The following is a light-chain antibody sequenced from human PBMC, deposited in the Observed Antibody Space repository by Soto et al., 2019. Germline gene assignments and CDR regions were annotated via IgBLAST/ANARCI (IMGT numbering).Light chain of an antibody. CDR1: QSVRNRL. V-gene: IGKV3-20*01. Sequence: EIMLTQSPGTLSLSPGERATLSCRARQSVRNRLSAWYQQKPRQPPRLLTYDASTRATATPERFSGSVSGTDFTLTISRLEPEDFTVYYCHQYDSIVQTFGQGTKVDSK. CDR2: DAS. J-gene: IGKJ1*01. CDR3: HQYDSIVQT.